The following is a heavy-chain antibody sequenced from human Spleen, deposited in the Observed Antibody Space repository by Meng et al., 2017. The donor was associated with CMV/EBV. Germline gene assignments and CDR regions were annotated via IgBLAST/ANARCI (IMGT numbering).Heavy chain of an antibody. D-gene: IGHD3-16*02. J-gene: IGHJ3*02. V-gene: IGHV4-61*01. CDR2: VHYSGTI. CDR1: GGYVSSGSFH. Sequence: SETLSLPCSVSGGYVSSGSFHWSWVRQPPGKGLEWIGYVHYSGTINYPPSLRGRVTISSDMFENLFSLNLSSVTPADTAVYYCARVPLVIGSFDIWGQGTMVTVSS. CDR3: ARVPLVIGSFDI.